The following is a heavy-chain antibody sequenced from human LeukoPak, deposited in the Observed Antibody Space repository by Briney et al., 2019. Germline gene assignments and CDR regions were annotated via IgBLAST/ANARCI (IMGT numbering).Heavy chain of an antibody. J-gene: IGHJ4*02. V-gene: IGHV3-21*01. CDR3: ARARGFGEFRSFDY. D-gene: IGHD3-10*01. CDR1: GFTFSSYH. Sequence: PGGSLRLSCAASGFTFSSYHMNWVRQAPGKGLEWVSSISSSSSYIYYADSVKGRFTISRDNAKNSVYLQMNSLRAEDTAVYYCARARGFGEFRSFDYWGQGTLVTVSS. CDR2: ISSSSSYI.